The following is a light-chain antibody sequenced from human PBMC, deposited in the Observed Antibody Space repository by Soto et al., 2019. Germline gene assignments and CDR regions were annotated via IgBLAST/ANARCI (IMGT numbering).Light chain of an antibody. J-gene: IGKJ2*01. CDR3: QQYDNLLSYP. CDR2: DAS. V-gene: IGKV1-33*01. Sequence: DIQMTQSPSSLSASVGDRVTITCQASQDISNYLNWYQQKPGKAPKLLIYDASNLETGVPSRFSGSGSGTDVTFTISSLQPEDIATYYCQQYDNLLSYPVGQGTKLEIK. CDR1: QDISNY.